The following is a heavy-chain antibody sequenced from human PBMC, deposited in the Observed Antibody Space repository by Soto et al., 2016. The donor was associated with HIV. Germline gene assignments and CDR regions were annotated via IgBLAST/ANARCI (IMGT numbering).Heavy chain of an antibody. CDR1: GFTFSSYW. CDR3: ARGSTVPNY. D-gene: IGHD4-17*01. Sequence: EVQVVESGGGLVQPGGSPRLSCAASGFTFSSYWMSWVRQAPGKGLEWVANIKQDGSEKYYLDSVKGRFTISRDNAKNSVYLQMNSLRAEDTAVYYCARGSTVPNYGGQGTLVTVSS. J-gene: IGHJ4*02. CDR2: IKQDGSEK. V-gene: IGHV3-7*01.